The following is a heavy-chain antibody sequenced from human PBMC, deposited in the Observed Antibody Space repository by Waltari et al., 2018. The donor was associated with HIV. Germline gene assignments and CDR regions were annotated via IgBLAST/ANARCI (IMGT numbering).Heavy chain of an antibody. Sequence: QVQLVESGGGAVQSGTSLTTSWSVSGFTFSNFGLYWVRQSPGKGLEWLAVFWSDGVEISYADSVKGRFTISKDSSQKTLYLHLTSLRAEDTALYYCARGYSSSRWIPLYHWGRGTLVTVSS. CDR1: GFTFSNFG. D-gene: IGHD6-6*01. CDR3: ARGYSSSRWIPLYH. V-gene: IGHV3-33*01. J-gene: IGHJ4*02. CDR2: FWSDGVEI.